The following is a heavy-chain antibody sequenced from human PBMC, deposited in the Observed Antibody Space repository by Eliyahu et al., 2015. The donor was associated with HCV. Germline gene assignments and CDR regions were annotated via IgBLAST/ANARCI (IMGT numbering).Heavy chain of an antibody. CDR2: INPNSGGT. D-gene: IGHD1-26*01. CDR3: ARLSPDKYSGSYFGLDY. Sequence: QVQLVQSGAEVKKPGASVKVSCKASGYTFTGYYMHWVRQAPGQGLEWMGWINPNSGGTNYAQKFQDRVTMTRDTSISAAYMELTRLTSDDTAVYYCARLSPDKYSGSYFGLDYWGQGTLVTVSS. V-gene: IGHV1-2*02. CDR1: GYTFTGYY. J-gene: IGHJ4*02.